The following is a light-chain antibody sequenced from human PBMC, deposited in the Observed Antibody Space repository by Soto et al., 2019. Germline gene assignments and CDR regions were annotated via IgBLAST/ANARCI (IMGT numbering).Light chain of an antibody. CDR2: DAS. J-gene: IGKJ1*01. Sequence: DIQMTQSPSTLSASVGDRVSITCRASQSISYWLAWYQQKPEKAPNLLIYDASRLESGVPSRFSGSGSGTAFTLTISSLQPDDFATYYCQQYNSYSEAFGQGTKVELK. V-gene: IGKV1-5*01. CDR3: QQYNSYSEA. CDR1: QSISYW.